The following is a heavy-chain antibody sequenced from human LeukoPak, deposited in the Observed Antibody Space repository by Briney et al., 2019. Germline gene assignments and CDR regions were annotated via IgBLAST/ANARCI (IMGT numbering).Heavy chain of an antibody. CDR3: ARRSCTGGTCYYFDS. Sequence: SETLSPTCTVSGGSISSSSYYWGWIRQPPGKGLEWIGNIYYSGSTYYNPSLKSRVTISVDTSKSQFSLKLSSVTAADTAVYYCARRSCTGGTCYYFDSWGQGTLVTVPS. D-gene: IGHD2-15*01. CDR2: IYYSGST. V-gene: IGHV4-39*01. CDR1: GGSISSSSYY. J-gene: IGHJ4*02.